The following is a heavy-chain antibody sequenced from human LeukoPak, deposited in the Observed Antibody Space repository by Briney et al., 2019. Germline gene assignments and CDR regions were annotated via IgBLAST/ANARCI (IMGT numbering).Heavy chain of an antibody. CDR3: ARRGSYSNTHFDY. CDR2: IYPGDSDT. Sequence: GESLKISCKGSGYRFTSDWIGWVRQMPGKGLEWMGIIYPGDSDTRYSPSFQGQVTISADKSVNTAYLQWSSLKASDTAMYYCARRGSYSNTHFDYWGQGTLVTVSS. D-gene: IGHD4-11*01. V-gene: IGHV5-51*01. J-gene: IGHJ4*02. CDR1: GYRFTSDW.